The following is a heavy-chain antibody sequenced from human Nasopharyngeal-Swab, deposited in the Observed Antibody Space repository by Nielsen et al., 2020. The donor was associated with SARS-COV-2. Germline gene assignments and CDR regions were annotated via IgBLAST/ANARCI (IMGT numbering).Heavy chain of an antibody. CDR2: IYSGGST. CDR1: GFTVSSNY. Sequence: GESLKISWAGSGFTVSSNYMSWVRQAPGKGLEWVSVIYSGGSTYYADSVKGRFTISRDNSKNTLYLQMNSLRAEDTAVYYCARVPCSSTSCYVGGYGMDVWGQGTTVTVSS. CDR3: ARVPCSSTSCYVGGYGMDV. D-gene: IGHD2-2*01. J-gene: IGHJ6*02. V-gene: IGHV3-53*01.